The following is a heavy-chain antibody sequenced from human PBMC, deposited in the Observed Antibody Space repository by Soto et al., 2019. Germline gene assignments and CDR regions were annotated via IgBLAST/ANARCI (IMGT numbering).Heavy chain of an antibody. CDR1: GFTFSSYA. J-gene: IGHJ4*02. Sequence: EVQLLESGGGLVQPGGSLRLSCAASGFTFSSYAMSWVRQAPGKGLEWVSAISGSGGSTYYADSVKSRFTISRDNSKNTLYLQMNSLRAEDTAVYYCGCDLDSSRDYWGQGTLVTVSS. V-gene: IGHV3-23*01. CDR2: ISGSGGST. CDR3: GCDLDSSRDY. D-gene: IGHD6-19*01.